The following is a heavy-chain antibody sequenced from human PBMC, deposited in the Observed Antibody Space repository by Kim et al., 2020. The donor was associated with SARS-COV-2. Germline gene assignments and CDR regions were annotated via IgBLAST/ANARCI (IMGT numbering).Heavy chain of an antibody. Sequence: GGSLRLSCAASGFTFSTYGMHWVRQAPGKGLEWVSVIWYDGSNKYYADSVKGRFTISRDNSENTLYLQMNSLRAEDTAVYYCTRDIPPAGVMEGMDVWGQGTTDTVS. J-gene: IGHJ6*02. V-gene: IGHV3-33*01. D-gene: IGHD2-21*01. CDR1: GFTFSTYG. CDR2: IWYDGSNK. CDR3: TRDIPPAGVMEGMDV.